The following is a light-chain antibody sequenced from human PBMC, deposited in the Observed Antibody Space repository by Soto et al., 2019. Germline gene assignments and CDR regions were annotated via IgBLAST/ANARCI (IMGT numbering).Light chain of an antibody. CDR2: SNN. CDR1: SSNIGTNT. J-gene: IGLJ2*01. V-gene: IGLV1-44*01. CDR3: AAWDDSLNGL. Sequence: QTVVTQPPSASGTPGQRVTISCSGSSSNIGTNTVNWYQQLPGTAPKLLVYSNNQRASGVPDRFSGSKSGTSASLAISGLQSEDEADYYCAAWDDSLNGLFGGGTKLTVL.